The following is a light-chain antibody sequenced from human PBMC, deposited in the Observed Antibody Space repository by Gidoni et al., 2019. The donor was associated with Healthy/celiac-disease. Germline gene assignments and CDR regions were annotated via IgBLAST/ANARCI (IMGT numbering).Light chain of an antibody. J-gene: IGLJ2*01. CDR1: SSNIGNMY. CDR2: DNN. CDR3: GTWDSSLSADVV. V-gene: IGLV1-51*01. Sequence: SVLTQPTSVHAAPGQTVTISCSGSSSNIGNMYLSWYQQLPGTAPKLLIYDNNKRPSGIPDRFSGSKSGTSATLGITGLQTGDEADYYCGTWDSSLSADVVFGGGTKLTVL.